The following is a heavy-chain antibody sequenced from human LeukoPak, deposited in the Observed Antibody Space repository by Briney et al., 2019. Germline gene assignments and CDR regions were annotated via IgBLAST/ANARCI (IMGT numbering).Heavy chain of an antibody. CDR2: LSTSGST. Sequence: SETLSLTCTVSGGSISVYYWSWIRQPAGKGLEWIGRLSTSGSTNYNPSLQSRVNMSVDASKNQFSLKLSSLTAADTAVYYCARDRSDSGGYYSALHSWVRGTMVTVSS. V-gene: IGHV4-4*07. J-gene: IGHJ3*02. CDR3: ARDRSDSGGYYSALHS. D-gene: IGHD3-3*01. CDR1: GGSISVYY.